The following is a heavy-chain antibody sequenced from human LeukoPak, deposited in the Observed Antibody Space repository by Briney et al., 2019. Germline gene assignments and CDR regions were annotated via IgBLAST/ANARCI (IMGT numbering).Heavy chain of an antibody. J-gene: IGHJ4*02. CDR3: ARDLVGATPGFDY. Sequence: SETLSLTCTVSGGSISSYYWSWIRQPPGKGLEWIGYIYYSGSTNYNPSLKSRVTISVDTSKNQFSLKLSSVTAADTAVYYCARDLVGATPGFDYWGQGTLVTVSS. D-gene: IGHD1-26*01. V-gene: IGHV4-59*12. CDR1: GGSISSYY. CDR2: IYYSGST.